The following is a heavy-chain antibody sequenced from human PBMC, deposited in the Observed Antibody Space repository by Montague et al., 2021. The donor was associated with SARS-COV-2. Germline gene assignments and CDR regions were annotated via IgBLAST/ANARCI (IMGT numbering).Heavy chain of an antibody. CDR1: GDSVSSNSAA. CDR3: ARDDPYCTNGVCYTGNWFNP. Sequence: RAISGDSVSSNSAAWNWIRQSLSRGLEWLGRTYYRSKRYNDYAVSVKSRITINPDTSKNQFSLQLNSVTPEDTAVYYCARDDPYCTNGVCYTGNWFNPWGQGTLVTVSS. V-gene: IGHV6-1*01. J-gene: IGHJ5*02. D-gene: IGHD2-8*01. CDR2: TYYRSKRYN.